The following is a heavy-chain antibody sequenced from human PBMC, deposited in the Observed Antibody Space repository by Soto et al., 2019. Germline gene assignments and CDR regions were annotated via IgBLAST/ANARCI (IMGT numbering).Heavy chain of an antibody. J-gene: IGHJ4*02. CDR3: ARDHGPXXEGRWFGY. D-gene: IGHD2-15*01. CDR2: ISPFNGNT. Sequence: QVQLVQSGAEVKKPGASVKXSCKASGYTFNTYGISWVXXAXGQGLXWMGWISPFNGNTNYAQKFQGRVTMTTGTSTRTAYMDLRSLRSDDTAVYYXARDHGPXXEGRWFGYWGQGTLLTVSS. CDR1: GYTFNTYG. V-gene: IGHV1-18*01.